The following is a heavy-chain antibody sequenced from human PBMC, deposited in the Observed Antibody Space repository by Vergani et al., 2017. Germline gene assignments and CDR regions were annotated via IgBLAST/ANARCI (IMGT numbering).Heavy chain of an antibody. CDR3: ARQNCGGDCYSRIHVDY. J-gene: IGHJ4*02. V-gene: IGHV5-51*01. CDR2: IYPGDSNT. D-gene: IGHD2-21*02. Sequence: EVHLVQSGAEVKKPGESLKISCKGSGYSFTNHWIGWVRQMPGKSREWMGIIYPGDSNTRYNPSFQGQVTISADKSIATAYLHWSNLKASDTAMYFCARQNCGGDCYSRIHVDYWDQGILVAVSS. CDR1: GYSFTNHW.